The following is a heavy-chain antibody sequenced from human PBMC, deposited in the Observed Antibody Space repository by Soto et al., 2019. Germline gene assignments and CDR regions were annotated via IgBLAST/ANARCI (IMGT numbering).Heavy chain of an antibody. CDR2: INAGNGNT. J-gene: IGHJ5*02. CDR1: GYTFTSYA. Sequence: ASVKVSCKASGYTFTSYAMHWVRQAPGQRPEWMGWINAGNGNTKYSQKFQGRVTITRDTSASTAYMELSSLRSEDTAVYYCASLYNWNYGGNWFDPWGRGTLVTVSS. V-gene: IGHV1-3*01. D-gene: IGHD1-7*01. CDR3: ASLYNWNYGGNWFDP.